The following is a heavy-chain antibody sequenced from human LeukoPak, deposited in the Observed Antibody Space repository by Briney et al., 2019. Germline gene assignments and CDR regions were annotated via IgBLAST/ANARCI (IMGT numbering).Heavy chain of an antibody. D-gene: IGHD2-15*01. CDR3: TRLSNIHCSGGSCYFDY. Sequence: GGSLKLSRAASGFTFSGSPMHWVRQASGKGLEWVGRIKTKANSYATAYAASVKGRFTISRDDSKNTAYLQMNSLKTEDTAVYYCTRLSNIHCSGGSCYFDYWGQGTLVTVSS. CDR2: IKTKANSYAT. V-gene: IGHV3-73*01. CDR1: GFTFSGSP. J-gene: IGHJ4*02.